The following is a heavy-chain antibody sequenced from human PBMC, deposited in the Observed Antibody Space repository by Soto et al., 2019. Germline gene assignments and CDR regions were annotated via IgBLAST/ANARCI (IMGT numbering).Heavy chain of an antibody. CDR2: ITTSGYNV. Sequence: VQLVESGGGLAQPGGSLRLACAASGFTFSSYEMNWVRQAPGKGLEWISFITTSGYNVFYADSVKGRFTISRDNTLNSLYLQMDSLRAEDTAVYYCARNGYSYGYRPYYFDYWGQGTLVTVSS. D-gene: IGHD5-18*01. CDR1: GFTFSSYE. V-gene: IGHV3-48*03. J-gene: IGHJ4*02. CDR3: ARNGYSYGYRPYYFDY.